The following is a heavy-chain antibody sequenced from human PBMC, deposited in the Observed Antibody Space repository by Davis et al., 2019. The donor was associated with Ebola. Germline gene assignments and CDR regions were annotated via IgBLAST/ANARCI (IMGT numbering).Heavy chain of an antibody. CDR1: GGSFSGYY. J-gene: IGHJ4*02. CDR3: ARHSAVGLWLGY. D-gene: IGHD5-18*01. V-gene: IGHV4-59*08. CDR2: IYYSGST. Sequence: PSETLSLTCAVYGGSFSGYYWSWIRQPPGKGLEWIGYIYYSGSTNYNPSLKSRVTISVDTSKNQFSLKLSSVTAADTAVYYCARHSAVGLWLGYWGQGTLVTVSS.